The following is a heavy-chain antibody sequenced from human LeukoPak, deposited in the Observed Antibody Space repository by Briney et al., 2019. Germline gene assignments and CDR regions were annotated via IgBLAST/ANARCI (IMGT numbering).Heavy chain of an antibody. CDR2: LSGSGDST. Sequence: PGGSLRLSCAASGFTFSNYAMTWVRQAPGKGLEWVSALSGSGDSTFYADSVKGRFTISRDNYKNTLDVQMNSLRAEDTAVYYCAKVGLITGMDVWGHGTTVTVSS. CDR3: AKVGLITGMDV. V-gene: IGHV3-23*01. CDR1: GFTFSNYA. D-gene: IGHD3-22*01. J-gene: IGHJ6*02.